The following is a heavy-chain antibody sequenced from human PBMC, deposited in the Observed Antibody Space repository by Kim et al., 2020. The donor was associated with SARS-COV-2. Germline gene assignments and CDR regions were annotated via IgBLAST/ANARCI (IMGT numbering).Heavy chain of an antibody. CDR1: GFTFSSYA. D-gene: IGHD1-26*01. V-gene: IGHV3-30-3*01. J-gene: IGHJ4*02. CDR2: ISYDGSNK. CDR3: ARASGETGY. Sequence: GGSLRLSCAASGFTFSSYAMHWVRQAPGKGLEWVAVISYDGSNKYYADSVKGRFTISRDNSKNTLYLQMNSLRAEDTAVYYCARASGETGYWGQGTLVTVSS.